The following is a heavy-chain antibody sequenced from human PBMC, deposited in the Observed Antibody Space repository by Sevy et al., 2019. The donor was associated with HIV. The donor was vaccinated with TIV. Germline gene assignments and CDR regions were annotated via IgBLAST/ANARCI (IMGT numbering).Heavy chain of an antibody. CDR2: ISAYNGNT. D-gene: IGHD3-9*01. Sequence: TSVKVSCKASGYTFTSYGISWVRQAPGQGLEWMGWISAYNGNTNYAQRLQGRVTMTTDTSTSTAYMELRSLRSDDTAVYYCARSIGAWLFLDYWGQGTLVTVSS. CDR3: ARSIGAWLFLDY. CDR1: GYTFTSYG. J-gene: IGHJ4*02. V-gene: IGHV1-18*01.